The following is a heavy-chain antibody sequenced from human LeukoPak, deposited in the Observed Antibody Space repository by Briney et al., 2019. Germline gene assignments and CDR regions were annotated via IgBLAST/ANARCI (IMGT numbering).Heavy chain of an antibody. CDR2: INPSGGST. CDR3: SGSPLADAFDI. Sequence: ASVKVSCKASGYTFTSYYMHWVRQAPGQGLEWMGIINPSGGSTSYAQKFQGRVTMTRDTSTSTVYMELSSLRSEDTAVYYCSGSPLADAFDIWGQGTMVTVSS. V-gene: IGHV1-46*01. J-gene: IGHJ3*02. CDR1: GYTFTSYY. D-gene: IGHD1-26*01.